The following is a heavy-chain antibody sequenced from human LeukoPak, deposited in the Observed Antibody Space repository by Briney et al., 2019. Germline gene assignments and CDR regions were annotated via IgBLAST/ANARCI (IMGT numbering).Heavy chain of an antibody. Sequence: GASVKVSCKASGYTFTNYGMSWVRQAPGQGLEWMGWISTYNGNTNYAEKVQGRVTMTTDTSTSTAYMELRSLRSDDTAVYYCARGPLQLEHLYYFDYWGQGTLVTVSS. D-gene: IGHD1-1*01. J-gene: IGHJ4*02. V-gene: IGHV1-18*01. CDR1: GYTFTNYG. CDR2: ISTYNGNT. CDR3: ARGPLQLEHLYYFDY.